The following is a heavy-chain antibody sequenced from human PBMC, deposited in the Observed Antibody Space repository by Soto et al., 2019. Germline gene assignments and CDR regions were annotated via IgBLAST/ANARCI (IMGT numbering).Heavy chain of an antibody. V-gene: IGHV5-51*01. Sequence: XSLKISFKASGYSFTSNWISWVLQMPGKGLEWMGIIYPRDSDTRYSPSFQGQVTISADKSITTAYLQWSSLKVSDTAMYYCARHGIAETAPYYGMDVWGQGTTVTVSS. CDR1: GYSFTSNW. CDR3: ARHGIAETAPYYGMDV. D-gene: IGHD1-1*01. J-gene: IGHJ6*02. CDR2: IYPRDSDT.